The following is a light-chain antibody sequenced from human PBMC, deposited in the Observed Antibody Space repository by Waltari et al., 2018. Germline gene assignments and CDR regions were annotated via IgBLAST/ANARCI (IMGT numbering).Light chain of an antibody. V-gene: IGLV3-10*01. CDR1: IVPKKS. CDR2: EDS. J-gene: IGLJ2*01. Sequence: SYELTQPPSVSLYPGQTARITCSGDIVPKKSGYRYQQKSGQAPVLVIYEDSKRTSAIPERFSGSSSGTAATLTISGAQVEDGADYYCYSTDSSGNQRVFGGGTKLTVL. CDR3: YSTDSSGNQRV.